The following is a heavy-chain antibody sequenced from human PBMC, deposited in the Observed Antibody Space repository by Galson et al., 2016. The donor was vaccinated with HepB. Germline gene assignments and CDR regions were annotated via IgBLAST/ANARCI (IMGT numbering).Heavy chain of an antibody. CDR3: ARDPTRPWANDASDI. Sequence: TLSLTCAVSGYSISNGYCWGWIRQPPGKGLEWIGNICHSGSTYFNPSLNSRVTISVDTSKNQFSLKLTSVTAADTAVSYCARDPTRPWANDASDIWGQGTMVAVSS. J-gene: IGHJ3*02. CDR1: GYSISNGYC. V-gene: IGHV4-38-2*02. D-gene: IGHD1-1*01. CDR2: ICHSGST.